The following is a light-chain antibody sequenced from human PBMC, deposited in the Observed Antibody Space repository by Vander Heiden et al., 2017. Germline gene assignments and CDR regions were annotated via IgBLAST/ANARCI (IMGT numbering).Light chain of an antibody. CDR1: QSISSW. Sequence: DIQMTQSPSTLSASVGDRVTITCRASQSISSWLAWYQQKPGKAPKLLIYKASSLESGVQSRFSGSGSGTEFTLTISSLQPDDFATDYCQQFWTFGQGTKVEIK. CDR2: KAS. CDR3: QQFWT. J-gene: IGKJ1*01. V-gene: IGKV1-5*03.